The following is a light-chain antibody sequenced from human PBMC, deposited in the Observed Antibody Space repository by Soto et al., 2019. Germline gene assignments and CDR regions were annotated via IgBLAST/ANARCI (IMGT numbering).Light chain of an antibody. V-gene: IGLV2-14*01. CDR3: SSYTSSSTHYV. Sequence: QSVLTQPASVSVSPGQSITISCTGTSSDVGGYNYVSWYQQHPGKAPKLMIYEVSNRPSGVSNRFSGSKSGNTASLTISGLQAEDEADYYCSSYTSSSTHYVFGTGTKVTV. CDR2: EVS. CDR1: SSDVGGYNY. J-gene: IGLJ1*01.